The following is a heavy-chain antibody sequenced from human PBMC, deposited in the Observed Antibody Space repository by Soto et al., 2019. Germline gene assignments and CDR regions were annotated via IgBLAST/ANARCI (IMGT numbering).Heavy chain of an antibody. CDR1: GFTFSSSG. CDR2: ISYDGSNK. V-gene: IGHV3-30*18. D-gene: IGHD6-25*01. J-gene: IGHJ4*02. CDR3: AKGHSGGL. Sequence: QVQLVESGGGVVQPGRSLRLSCATSGFTFSSSGMNWVRQAPGKGLEWVAVISYDGSNKYYGDSVKGRFTISRDNSKNTLYLQMNSLRTEDTAVYYCAKGHSGGLWGQGTLVTVSS.